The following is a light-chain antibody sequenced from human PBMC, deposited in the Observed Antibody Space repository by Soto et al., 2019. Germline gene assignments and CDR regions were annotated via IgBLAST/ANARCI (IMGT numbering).Light chain of an antibody. CDR1: QSVGGH. J-gene: IGKJ5*01. CDR3: QQRNNWPPSIT. CDR2: DAS. Sequence: EIVLTQSPATLSLSPGERATLSCRASQSVGGHLAWYQQKPGQAPGLLIYDASDRATGIPARFSGSGSETDFTPTISSLEPDDFAVYYCQQRNNWPPSITFGQGTRLEIK. V-gene: IGKV3-11*01.